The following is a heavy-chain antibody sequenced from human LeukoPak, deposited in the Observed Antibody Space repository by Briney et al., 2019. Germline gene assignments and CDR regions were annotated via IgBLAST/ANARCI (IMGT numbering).Heavy chain of an antibody. J-gene: IGHJ6*04. CDR3: ARAPWWNGMDV. Sequence: PGGSLRLSCAASGFTFSSYEMSWVRQAPGKGLEWVSYISGSGSTIYYADSVKGQFIISRDNAKNSLYLQMNSLRAEDTAVYYCARAPWWNGMDVWGKGTTVTVSS. CDR2: ISGSGSTI. CDR1: GFTFSSYE. D-gene: IGHD2-15*01. V-gene: IGHV3-48*03.